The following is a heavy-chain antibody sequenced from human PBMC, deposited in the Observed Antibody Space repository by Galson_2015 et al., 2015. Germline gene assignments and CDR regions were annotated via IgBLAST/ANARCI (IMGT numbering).Heavy chain of an antibody. CDR3: ARRAPYTTRGHYGMDV. D-gene: IGHD1-1*01. CDR1: GYTFTSYG. Sequence: SVKVSCKASGYTFTSYGISWVRQAPGQGLEWMGWISAYNGNTNYAQKLQGRVTMTTDTSTSTAYMELRSLRSDDTAVYYRARRAPYTTRGHYGMDVWGQGTTVTVSS. J-gene: IGHJ6*02. CDR2: ISAYNGNT. V-gene: IGHV1-18*01.